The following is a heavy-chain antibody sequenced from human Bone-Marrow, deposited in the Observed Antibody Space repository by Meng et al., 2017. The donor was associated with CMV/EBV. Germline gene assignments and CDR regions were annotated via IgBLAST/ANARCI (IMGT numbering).Heavy chain of an antibody. CDR1: GFAFSMDW. Sequence: GGSLRLSCAASGFAFSMDWMSCVRQAAGKGLEWVATMKEDGCEKDSVDPVKGRVTISTDNAKISLYLQMNRLGAEDTAVDHCARFSLPQQLVPEDYWGQGTPVTVSS. V-gene: IGHV3-7*01. CDR2: MKEDGCEK. J-gene: IGHJ4*02. CDR3: ARFSLPQQLVPEDY. D-gene: IGHD6-13*01.